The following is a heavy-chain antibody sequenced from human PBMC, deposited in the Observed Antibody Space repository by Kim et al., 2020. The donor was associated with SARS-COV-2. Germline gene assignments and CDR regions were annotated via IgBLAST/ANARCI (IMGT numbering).Heavy chain of an antibody. J-gene: IGHJ4*02. CDR2: IYYSGNT. Sequence: SETLSLTCTVSGGSIRSGDYYWSWIRQPPGKGLEWIGYIYYSGNTYYNPSLKSRVTISVDTSKNQFSLKLSSVTAADTAVYYCARDHDGRFDYWGQGTLVTVSS. D-gene: IGHD1-1*01. CDR1: GGSIRSGDYY. CDR3: ARDHDGRFDY. V-gene: IGHV4-30-4*01.